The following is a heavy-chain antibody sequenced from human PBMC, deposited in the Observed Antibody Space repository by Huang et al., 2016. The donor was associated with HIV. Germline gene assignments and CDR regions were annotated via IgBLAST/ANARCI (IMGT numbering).Heavy chain of an antibody. V-gene: IGHV1-69*01. D-gene: IGHD3-22*01. CDR2: IIPTRGKA. J-gene: IGHJ4*02. CDR3: ATVDYYDTSGPQRGYFDN. CDR1: GGSFRNFA. Sequence: QVQLVQSGAEVKKPGSSVKVSCKASGGSFRNFAIGWVRQAPGQGLEWMGGIIPTRGKANYAQKFQGRVTIIADEATSTAYMEVSSLRSEDTAVYYCATVDYYDTSGPQRGYFDNWGQGTLVTVSS.